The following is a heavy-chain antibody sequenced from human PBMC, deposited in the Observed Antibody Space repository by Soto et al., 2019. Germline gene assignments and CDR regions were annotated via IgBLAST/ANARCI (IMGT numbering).Heavy chain of an antibody. CDR1: GGTFSSYA. J-gene: IGHJ4*02. Sequence: GASVKVSCKASGGTFSSYAISWVRQAPGQGLEWMGGIIPNSGTADYAQKFQGRVTMTANTSISTAYMELSSLRSEDKAVYYCARDRYSGSYPPGPYFDYWGQGTLVTVSS. CDR2: IIPNSGTA. CDR3: ARDRYSGSYPPGPYFDY. D-gene: IGHD1-26*01. V-gene: IGHV1-69*06.